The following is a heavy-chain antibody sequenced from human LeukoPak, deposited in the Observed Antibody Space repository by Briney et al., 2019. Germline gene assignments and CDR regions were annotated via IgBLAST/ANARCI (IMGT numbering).Heavy chain of an antibody. Sequence: KSSETLCLTCTVSGCSISSYYWSWIRQPPGKGLEWIGYIYYSGSTNYNPSLKSRVTISVDTSKNQFSLKLSSVTAADTAVYYCARGRNYYDSSGYYYSPLYYYYMDVWGKGTTVTVSS. D-gene: IGHD3-22*01. J-gene: IGHJ6*03. CDR1: GCSISSYY. CDR2: IYYSGST. CDR3: ARGRNYYDSSGYYYSPLYYYYMDV. V-gene: IGHV4-59*01.